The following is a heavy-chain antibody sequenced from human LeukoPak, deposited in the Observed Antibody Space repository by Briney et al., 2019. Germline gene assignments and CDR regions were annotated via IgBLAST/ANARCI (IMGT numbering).Heavy chain of an antibody. V-gene: IGHV1-18*01. J-gene: IGHJ4*02. CDR2: ISAYNGNT. Sequence: ASVKVSCKASGYIFTSYGISWVRQAPGQGLEWMGWISAYNGNTNYAQKLQGRVTMTTDTSTSTAYIELRSLRSDDTAVYYCARGAQGAAADGVDYWGQGTLVTVSS. D-gene: IGHD6-13*01. CDR1: GYIFTSYG. CDR3: ARGAQGAAADGVDY.